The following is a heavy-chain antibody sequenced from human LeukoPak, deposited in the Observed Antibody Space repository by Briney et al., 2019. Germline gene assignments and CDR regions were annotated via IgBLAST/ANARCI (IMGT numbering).Heavy chain of an antibody. CDR3: TRDRGAYNLYDY. V-gene: IGHV3-49*04. CDR2: IRSKAYGETA. D-gene: IGHD1-1*01. J-gene: IGHJ4*02. Sequence: PGGSLRLSCAASGFISSSYWMSWVRQAPGKGLEWVGFIRSKAYGETADYAASVKGRFTISRDDSKAIAYLQMNSLKTEDTAVYHCTRDRGAYNLYDYWGQGTLVTVSS. CDR1: GFISSSYW.